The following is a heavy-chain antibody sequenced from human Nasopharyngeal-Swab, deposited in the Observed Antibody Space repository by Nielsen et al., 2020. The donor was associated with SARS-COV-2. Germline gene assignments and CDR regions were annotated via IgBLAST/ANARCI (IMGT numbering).Heavy chain of an antibody. V-gene: IGHV4-39*01. Sequence: SETLSLTCTVSGGSISSSSYYWGWIRQPPGKGLEWIGSIYYSGSTYYNPSLTNRVTISVDTSKNQFSLKLSSLTAADTAVYYFARGDWFDPWGQGTLVTVSS. CDR2: IYYSGST. CDR3: ARGDWFDP. J-gene: IGHJ5*02. CDR1: GGSISSSSYY.